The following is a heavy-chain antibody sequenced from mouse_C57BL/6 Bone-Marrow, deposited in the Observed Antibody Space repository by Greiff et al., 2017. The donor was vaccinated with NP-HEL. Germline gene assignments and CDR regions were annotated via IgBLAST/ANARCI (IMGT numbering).Heavy chain of an antibody. CDR2: IDPENGDT. CDR1: GFNIKDDY. J-gene: IGHJ2*01. D-gene: IGHD1-1*01. V-gene: IGHV14-4*01. Sequence: VQLQQSGAELVRPGASVKLSCTASGFNIKDDYMHWVKQRPEQGLEWIGWIDPENGDTEYASKFQGKATITADTSSNTAYLQLSSLTSEDTAVYYCTTVLPRDYFDYWGQGTTLTVSS. CDR3: TTVLPRDYFDY.